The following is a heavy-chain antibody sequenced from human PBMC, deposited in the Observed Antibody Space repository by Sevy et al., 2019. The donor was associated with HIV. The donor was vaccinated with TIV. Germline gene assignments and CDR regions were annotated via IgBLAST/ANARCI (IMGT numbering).Heavy chain of an antibody. CDR1: AFTFRTFG. J-gene: IGHJ5*02. CDR2: ISYDGINK. V-gene: IGHV3-33*05. CDR3: TRANLHWFDP. Sequence: GGSLRLSCAASAFTFRTFGMHWVRQAPGKGLEWVAVISYDGINKYYADSVKGRFTISRDNSKNTLYLQMNSPRAEDTAVYYFTRANLHWFDPWGQGTLVTVSS.